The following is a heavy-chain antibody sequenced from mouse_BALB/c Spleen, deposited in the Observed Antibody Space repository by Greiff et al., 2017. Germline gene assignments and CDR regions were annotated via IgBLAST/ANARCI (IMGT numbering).Heavy chain of an antibody. Sequence: EVQGVESGGGLVQPGGSRKLSCAASGFTFSSFGMHWVRQAPEKGLEWVAYISSGSSTIYYADTVKGRFTISRDNPKNTLFLQMTSLRSEDTAMYYCARSLLRLRDFDVWGAGTTVTVSS. CDR2: ISSGSSTI. V-gene: IGHV5-17*02. J-gene: IGHJ1*01. CDR3: ARSLLRLRDFDV. CDR1: GFTFSSFG. D-gene: IGHD1-2*01.